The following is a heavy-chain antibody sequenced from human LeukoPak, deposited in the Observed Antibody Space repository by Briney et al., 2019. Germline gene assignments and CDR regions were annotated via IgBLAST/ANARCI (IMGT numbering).Heavy chain of an antibody. J-gene: IGHJ6*02. Sequence: PSETLSLTCAVYGGSFSDYFWGWIRQPPGKGLEWIGEINHSGRTYYNPSLKSRVTISVDTSKNQFSLDLSSVTAADTAVYYCARDVVVVPAAIHYGMDVWGQGTTVTVSS. CDR2: INHSGRT. V-gene: IGHV4-34*01. D-gene: IGHD2-2*01. CDR1: GGSFSDYF. CDR3: ARDVVVVPAAIHYGMDV.